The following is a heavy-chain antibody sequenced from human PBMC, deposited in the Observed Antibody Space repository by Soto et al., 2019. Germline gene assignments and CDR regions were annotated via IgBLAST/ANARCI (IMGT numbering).Heavy chain of an antibody. J-gene: IGHJ4*02. CDR1: GFTFSSYA. CDR2: ISYDGSNK. CDR3: ARYLLGSYYGSADY. V-gene: IGHV3-30*14. Sequence: QVQLVESGGGVVQPGRSLRLSCAASGFTFSSYAMHWVRQAPGKGLEWVAVISYDGSNKYYADSVKGRFTNSRDNSKNSLYLQMNSLRAEDTAVYYCARYLLGSYYGSADYWGQGTLVTVSS. D-gene: IGHD1-26*01.